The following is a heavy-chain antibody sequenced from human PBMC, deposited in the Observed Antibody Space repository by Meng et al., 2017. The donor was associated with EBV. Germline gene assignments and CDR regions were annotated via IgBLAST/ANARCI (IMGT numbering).Heavy chain of an antibody. D-gene: IGHD6-19*01. CDR3: ARVGIAVAGTGDY. Sequence: QVRLVQAGAEVKKPGASVKVSCKAAGYTFTGYYMHWVRQAPGQGLEWMGRINPNSGGTNYAQKFQGRVTMTRDTSISTAYMELSRLRSDDTAVYYCARVGIAVAGTGDYWGQGTLVTVSS. CDR2: INPNSGGT. J-gene: IGHJ4*02. V-gene: IGHV1-2*06. CDR1: GYTFTGYY.